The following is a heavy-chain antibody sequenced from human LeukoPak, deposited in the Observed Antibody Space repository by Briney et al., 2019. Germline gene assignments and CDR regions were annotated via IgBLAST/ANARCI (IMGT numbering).Heavy chain of an antibody. CDR3: ARDDSSSKFDY. J-gene: IGHJ4*02. CDR2: ISTSSSYI. CDR1: GFNFNIYN. Sequence: GGSLRLSCAASGFNFNIYNMNWVHQAPGKGLEWVSSISTSSSYIYYADSVKGRFTISRDDAKNSLYLLMNSLRAEDTAVYYCARDDSSSKFDYWGQGTLVTVSS. D-gene: IGHD6-6*01. V-gene: IGHV3-21*01.